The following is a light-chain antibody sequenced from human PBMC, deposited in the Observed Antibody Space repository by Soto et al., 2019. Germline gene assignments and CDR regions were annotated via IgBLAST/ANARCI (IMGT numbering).Light chain of an antibody. J-gene: IGKJ1*01. V-gene: IGKV1-5*01. CDR3: QQYFSYSRT. CDR1: LSISTW. Sequence: DIQLTQSPSTLSASVGDRVTITCRASLSISTWMAWYQQKPGKAPKVLIYDASILASGVLSRFSGSGSGTEFTLAISSLQPDDFASYYCQQYFSYSRTFGQGTKVDVK. CDR2: DAS.